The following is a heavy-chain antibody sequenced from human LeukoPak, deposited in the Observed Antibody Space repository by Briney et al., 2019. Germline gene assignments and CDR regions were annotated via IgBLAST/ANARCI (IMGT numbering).Heavy chain of an antibody. CDR2: INPNSGGT. Sequence: ASVKVSCKASGYTFTGYYMHWVRQAPGQGLEWMGWINPNSGGTNYAQKLQGRVTITTDTSTSTAYMELSSLRSEDTAVYYCARKLGHCSSTSCYGVNWFDPWGQGTLVTVSS. D-gene: IGHD2-2*03. J-gene: IGHJ5*02. CDR3: ARKLGHCSSTSCYGVNWFDP. V-gene: IGHV1-2*02. CDR1: GYTFTGYY.